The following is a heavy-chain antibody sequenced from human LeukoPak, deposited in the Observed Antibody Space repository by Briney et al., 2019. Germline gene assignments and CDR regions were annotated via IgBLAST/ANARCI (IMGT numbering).Heavy chain of an antibody. V-gene: IGHV3-74*01. CDR1: GFTFSSYW. J-gene: IGHJ4*02. Sequence: GGSVRLSCAASGFTFSSYWMHWVRQAPGKGLVWVSRINSDGSSTSYADSVEGRFTISRDNAKNTLYLQMNSLRAEDTAVYYCARVQSWASGELSWWGQGTLVTVSS. CDR2: INSDGSST. D-gene: IGHD3-10*01. CDR3: ARVQSWASGELSW.